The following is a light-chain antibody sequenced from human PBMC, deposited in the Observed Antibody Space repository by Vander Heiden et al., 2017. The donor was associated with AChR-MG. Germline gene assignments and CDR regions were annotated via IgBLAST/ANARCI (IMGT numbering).Light chain of an antibody. CDR1: SSNIGTNT. J-gene: IGLJ2*01. CDR3: GAWDDSLNGVV. CDR2: SHN. Sequence: QSVLTQPPSASGTPGQRVTIPCSGSSSNIGTNTVNWYQQLPGTAPKLLIYSHNYRPSGVPDRFSGSKSGTSASLAISGLQSEDEADYYCGAWDDSLNGVVFGGGTKLTVL. V-gene: IGLV1-44*01.